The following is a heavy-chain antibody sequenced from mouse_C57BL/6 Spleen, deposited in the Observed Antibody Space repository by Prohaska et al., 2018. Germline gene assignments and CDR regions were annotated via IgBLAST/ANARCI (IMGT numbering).Heavy chain of an antibody. CDR3: ASPNWDWYFDV. D-gene: IGHD4-1*01. CDR2: INPDSSTI. V-gene: IGHV4-1*01. J-gene: IGHJ1*03. CDR1: GIDFSRSW. Sequence: EVKFLQSGGGLVQPGGSLQLSCAASGIDFSRSWMSWFRRTPGTGLECIGEINPDSSTINYAPSRKDKFIISRDNAKNTLYLQMSKVRSEDTALYYCASPNWDWYFDVWGTGTTVTVSS.